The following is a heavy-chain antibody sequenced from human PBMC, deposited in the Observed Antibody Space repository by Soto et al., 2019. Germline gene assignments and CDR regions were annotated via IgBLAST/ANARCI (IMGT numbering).Heavy chain of an antibody. V-gene: IGHV3-23*01. CDR2: TSGSGGDT. CDR1: GFTFRSSS. CDR3: AKRRWFHRGPFAY. D-gene: IGHD3-10*01. J-gene: IGHJ4*02. Sequence: GGSLRLSCAASGFTFRSSSMGWVRQAPGKGLEWVSATSGSGGDTYHADAVKGRFTISRDNSKNTLYLQMNNLRAGDTAVYYCAKRRWFHRGPFAYWGQGTPVTVDS.